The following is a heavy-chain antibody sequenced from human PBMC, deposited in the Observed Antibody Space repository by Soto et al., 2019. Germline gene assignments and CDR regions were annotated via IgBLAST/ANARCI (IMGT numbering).Heavy chain of an antibody. CDR3: AGGDYYHSSGYYFYYYTMDV. CDR2: VYYGGST. V-gene: IGHV4-39*01. Sequence: SETLSLTCTVSGVSISSSSYYWGWIRQPPGKGLDWIGNVYYGGSTYYNPSLKSRVTISVETSKSQFSLKLSSVTAADTAVYYCAGGDYYHSSGYYFYYYTMDVWGQGTTVTVSS. J-gene: IGHJ6*02. D-gene: IGHD3-22*01. CDR1: GVSISSSSYY.